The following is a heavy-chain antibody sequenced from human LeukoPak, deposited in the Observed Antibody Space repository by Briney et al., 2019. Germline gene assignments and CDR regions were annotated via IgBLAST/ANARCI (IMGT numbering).Heavy chain of an antibody. J-gene: IGHJ4*02. V-gene: IGHV3-7*05. D-gene: IGHD6-6*01. Sequence: GGSLRLSCAASGFTFSIFSMSWVRQAPGKGLEWVANIKQDGSEKYYVDSVKGRFTISRDNARNSLYLQMNSLRAEDTAVYYCARGREYRISPGTAFDFWGQGTLVTISS. CDR3: ARGREYRISPGTAFDF. CDR1: GFTFSIFS. CDR2: IKQDGSEK.